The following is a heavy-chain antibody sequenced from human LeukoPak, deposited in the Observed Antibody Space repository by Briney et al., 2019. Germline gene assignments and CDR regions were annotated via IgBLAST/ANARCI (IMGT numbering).Heavy chain of an antibody. CDR1: GYTFTDYD. CDR2: MNPNSGNT. Sequence: ASVKVSCKASGYTFTDYDINWVRQAPGQGLEWMGWMNPNSGNTGYAQKFQGRITITRDMSTSTVYMELSSLRSEDTAVYYCARDGHRRYHYDSSGREDAFDIWGQGTMVTVSS. D-gene: IGHD3-22*01. J-gene: IGHJ3*02. V-gene: IGHV1-8*03. CDR3: ARDGHRRYHYDSSGREDAFDI.